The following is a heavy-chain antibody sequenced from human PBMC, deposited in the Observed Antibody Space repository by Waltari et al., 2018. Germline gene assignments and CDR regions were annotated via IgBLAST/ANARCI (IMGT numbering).Heavy chain of an antibody. CDR1: GGSISNYY. Sequence: QVQLQESGPGLVKPSETLSLTCTVPGGSISNYYWSWIRQPAGKGLEWIGRTYTSGSTAYNPSLKSRVTMSLDTSKNQFSLKMTSVTAADTAVYYCAREEIEKWGTWFDPWGQGILVTVSS. V-gene: IGHV4-4*07. CDR2: TYTSGST. D-gene: IGHD3-16*01. CDR3: AREEIEKWGTWFDP. J-gene: IGHJ5*02.